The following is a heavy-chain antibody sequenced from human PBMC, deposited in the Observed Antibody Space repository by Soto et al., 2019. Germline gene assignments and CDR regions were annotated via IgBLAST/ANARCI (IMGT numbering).Heavy chain of an antibody. D-gene: IGHD6-25*01. CDR3: ARDVAQRANFDY. V-gene: IGHV1-46*01. J-gene: IGHJ4*02. CDR2: INPNGGST. Sequence: QVQLVQSGAEVKKPGASVKVSCKASGYTFTSYYMHWVRQAPGQGLEWMGIINPNGGSTSYAQKCQGRVTMTRDTSTSTVYMELSSLRSEDTAVYCCARDVAQRANFDYWGQGTLVTVSS. CDR1: GYTFTSYY.